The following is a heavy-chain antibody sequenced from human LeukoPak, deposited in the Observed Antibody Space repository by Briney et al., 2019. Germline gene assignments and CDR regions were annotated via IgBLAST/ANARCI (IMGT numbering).Heavy chain of an antibody. CDR3: AMVWDYYDSRYFDY. CDR1: GFTFSTYA. D-gene: IGHD3-10*01. V-gene: IGHV3-23*01. J-gene: IGHJ4*02. Sequence: GGSLRLSCANPGFTFSTYAMSWVRQAPGKGLEWVSTIRGSGDSTYYADSVKGRFTISRDNSKKTLYLQMNSLRAEDTAVYCCAMVWDYYDSRYFDYWGQGTLVTVSS. CDR2: IRGSGDST.